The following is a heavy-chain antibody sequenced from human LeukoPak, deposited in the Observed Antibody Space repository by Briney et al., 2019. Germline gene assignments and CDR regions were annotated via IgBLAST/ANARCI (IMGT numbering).Heavy chain of an antibody. D-gene: IGHD3-22*01. J-gene: IGHJ4*02. V-gene: IGHV1-46*01. Sequence: GASVKVSCKASGYTFTSYYMHWVRQAPGQGLEWMGIINPSGGSTSYAQKSQGRVTMTRDTSTSTVYMELSSLRSEDTAVYYCAREPRYYDSSGYFDYWGQGTLVTVSS. CDR2: INPSGGST. CDR1: GYTFTSYY. CDR3: AREPRYYDSSGYFDY.